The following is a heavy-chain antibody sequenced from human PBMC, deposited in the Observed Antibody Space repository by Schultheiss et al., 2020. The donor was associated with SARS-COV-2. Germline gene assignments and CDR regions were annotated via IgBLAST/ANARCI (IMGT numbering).Heavy chain of an antibody. V-gene: IGHV6-1*01. J-gene: IGHJ5*02. Sequence: SQTLSLTCAISGDSVSSNSAAWNWIRQSPSRGLEWLGRTYYRSKWYNDYAVSVKSRITINPDTSKNQFSLQLNSVTPEDTAVYYCARGGYSSGWPQGENWFDPWGQGTLVTVSS. D-gene: IGHD6-19*01. CDR1: GDSVSSNSAA. CDR3: ARGGYSSGWPQGENWFDP. CDR2: TYYRSKWYN.